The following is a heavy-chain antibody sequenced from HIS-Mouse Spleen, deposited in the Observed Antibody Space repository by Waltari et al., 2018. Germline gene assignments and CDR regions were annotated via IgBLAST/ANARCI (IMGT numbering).Heavy chain of an antibody. Sequence: QLQLQESGPGLVKPSETLSLTCTVSGGSISSSSYYWGWIRQPPGKGLEGIGSIYYSGSTYYNPSLKSRVTISVDTSKNQFSLKLSSVTAADTAVYYCARVAEWWFDPWGQGTLVTVSS. D-gene: IGHD2-8*01. J-gene: IGHJ5*02. CDR3: ARVAEWWFDP. CDR1: GGSISSSSYY. CDR2: IYYSGST. V-gene: IGHV4-39*07.